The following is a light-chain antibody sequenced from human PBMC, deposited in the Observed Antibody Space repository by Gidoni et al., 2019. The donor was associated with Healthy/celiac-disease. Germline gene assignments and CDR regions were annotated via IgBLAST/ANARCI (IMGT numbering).Light chain of an antibody. CDR1: SSDVGGYNY. V-gene: IGLV2-14*01. CDR3: SSYTSSSTPYVV. J-gene: IGLJ2*01. Sequence: QSALTQPSSVSGSPGQSITISCTGTSSDVGGYNYVSWYQQHPGKDPKLMIYEVSNRPSGVSNRFSGSKSGNTACLTISGLQAEDEADYYCSSYTSSSTPYVVFGGGTKLTVL. CDR2: EVS.